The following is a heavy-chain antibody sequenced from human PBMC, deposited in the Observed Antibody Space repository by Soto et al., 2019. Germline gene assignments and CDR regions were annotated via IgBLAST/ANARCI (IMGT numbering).Heavy chain of an antibody. V-gene: IGHV1-69*12. CDR1: GGTFSSYA. J-gene: IGHJ6*02. CDR2: IIPRFGTA. CDR3: ARDYDFWSGYSRHYYCGMDV. Sequence: QVQLVQSGAEVKKPGSSVKVSCKASGGTFSSYAISWVRQAPGQGLEWMGGIIPRFGTANYAQKFQGRVTIAAAEPTSTAYMGLSSLRSEDTAAYYCARDYDFWSGYSRHYYCGMDVWGQGTTVTVSS. D-gene: IGHD3-3*01.